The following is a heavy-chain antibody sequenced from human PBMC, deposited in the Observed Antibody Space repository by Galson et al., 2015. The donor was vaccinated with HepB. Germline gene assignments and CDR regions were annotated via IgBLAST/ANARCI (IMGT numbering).Heavy chain of an antibody. J-gene: IGHJ5*02. D-gene: IGHD2-15*01. CDR3: ARGAFVVVVVGTLDNWFDP. CDR2: IKPYNRNT. Sequence: SVKVSCKASGYTFSSYSITWVRQAPGQGLEWMGWIKPYNRNTNYARHLQGRVTMTTDTSTSTAYMELRSLRSDDTAVYYCARGAFVVVVVGTLDNWFDPWGPGTLVTVSS. CDR1: GYTFSSYS. V-gene: IGHV1-18*01.